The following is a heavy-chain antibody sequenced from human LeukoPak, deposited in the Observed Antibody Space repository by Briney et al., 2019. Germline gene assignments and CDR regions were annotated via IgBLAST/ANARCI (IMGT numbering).Heavy chain of an antibody. CDR2: INSDGSST. Sequence: GGSLRLSCAASGFTFSRHWMHWVRQAPGKGLVWVSRINSDGSSTSYADSVKGRFTISRDNAKNTLYLQMNSLRAEDTAVYYCKSGIVATIGDYWGRGTLVTASS. J-gene: IGHJ4*02. D-gene: IGHD5-12*01. V-gene: IGHV3-74*01. CDR1: GFTFSRHW. CDR3: KSGIVATIGDY.